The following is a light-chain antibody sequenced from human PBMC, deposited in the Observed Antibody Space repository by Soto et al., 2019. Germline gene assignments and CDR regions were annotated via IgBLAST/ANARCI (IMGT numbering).Light chain of an antibody. CDR2: EVS. CDR3: SSYTSSCTLGYV. Sequence: QSALTQPASVSGSPGQSIAISCTGTSSDVGGYNYVSWYQQHPGKAPKLMIYEVSNRPSGVSNRFSGSKSGNTASLTISGLQAEDEAEYYCSSYTSSCTLGYVFGTGTKVTVL. CDR1: SSDVGGYNY. V-gene: IGLV2-14*01. J-gene: IGLJ1*01.